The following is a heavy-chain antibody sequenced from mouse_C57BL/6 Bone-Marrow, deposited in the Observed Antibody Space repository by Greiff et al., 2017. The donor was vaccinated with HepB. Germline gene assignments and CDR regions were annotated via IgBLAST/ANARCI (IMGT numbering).Heavy chain of an antibody. V-gene: IGHV6-6*01. Sequence: EVKVVESGGGLVQPGGSMKLSCAASGFTFSDAWMDWVRQSPEKGLEWVAEIRNKANNHATYYAESVRGRFTISRDDSKSSVYLQMNSLRAEDTGIYYCTVIITTVVATYYAMDYWGQGTSVTVSS. CDR3: TVIITTVVATYYAMDY. CDR1: GFTFSDAW. D-gene: IGHD1-1*01. CDR2: IRNKANNHAT. J-gene: IGHJ4*01.